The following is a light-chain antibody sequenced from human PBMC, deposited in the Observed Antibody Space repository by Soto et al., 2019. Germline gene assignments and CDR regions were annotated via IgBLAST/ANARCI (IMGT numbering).Light chain of an antibody. J-gene: IGKJ2*01. CDR2: GAS. V-gene: IGKV3-20*01. CDR1: QSVSSSY. CDR3: QQSYSTPPYT. Sequence: EIVLTQSPGTLSLSPGERATFSCRASQSVSSSYLAWYQQKPGQAPRLLIYGASSRATGIPDRFSGSGSGTDFTLTISRLEPEDFATYYCQQSYSTPPYTFGQGTKLDMK.